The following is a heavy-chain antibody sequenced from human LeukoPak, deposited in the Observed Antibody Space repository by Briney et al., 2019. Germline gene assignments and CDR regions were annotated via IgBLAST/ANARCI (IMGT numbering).Heavy chain of an antibody. CDR3: ARDGEMATIIDHYYYGLDV. Sequence: PGGSLRLSCAASGFTFSIYSMNWVRQAPGKGLEWVSSIGSSLDYIHYADSVKGRFTISRDNAKNSLYLHMNSLRVEDTAVYYCARDGEMATIIDHYYYGLDVWGQGTTVTVS. J-gene: IGHJ6*02. CDR2: IGSSLDYI. D-gene: IGHD5-24*01. CDR1: GFTFSIYS. V-gene: IGHV3-21*01.